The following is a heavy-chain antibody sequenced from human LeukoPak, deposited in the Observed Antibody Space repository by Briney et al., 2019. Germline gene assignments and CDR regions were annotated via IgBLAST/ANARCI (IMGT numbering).Heavy chain of an antibody. J-gene: IGHJ4*02. V-gene: IGHV1-2*02. D-gene: IGHD3-22*01. CDR2: INPNSGGT. Sequence: GASVKVSCKASGYTFTGYYMHWVRQAPGQGLEWMGWINPNSGGTNYAQKFQGRVTMTRDTSISTAYMELSRLRSDDTAVYYCARGYYYDSSGLSPVDYWGQGTLVTVSS. CDR1: GYTFTGYY. CDR3: ARGYYYDSSGLSPVDY.